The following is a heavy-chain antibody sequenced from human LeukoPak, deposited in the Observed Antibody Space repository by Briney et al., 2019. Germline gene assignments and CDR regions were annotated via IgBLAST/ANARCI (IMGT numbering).Heavy chain of an antibody. D-gene: IGHD1-20*01. J-gene: IGHJ4*02. CDR2: IYYSGST. CDR3: ARRITGTTSDSFDY. V-gene: IGHV4-59*12. CDR1: GGSISSYY. Sequence: SETLSLTCTVSGGSISSYYWSWIRQPPGKGLEWIGYIYYSGSTNYNPSLKSRVTISVDTSKNQFSLKLSSVTAADTAVYYCARRITGTTSDSFDYWGQGTLVTVSS.